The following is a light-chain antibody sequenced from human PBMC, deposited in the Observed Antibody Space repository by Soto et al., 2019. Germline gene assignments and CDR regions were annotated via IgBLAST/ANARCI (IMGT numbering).Light chain of an antibody. V-gene: IGLV2-23*01. CDR1: SSDVGGYNL. CDR2: GNT. CDR3: CSYATSSFV. J-gene: IGLJ1*01. Sequence: QSALTQPPSASGSPGQSITISCTGTSSDVGGYNLVSWYQQHPGKAPKLIIFGNTERPSGVSHRFSGSKSGNTASLTISGVQVEDEADYHCCSYATSSFVFGTGTKVTVL.